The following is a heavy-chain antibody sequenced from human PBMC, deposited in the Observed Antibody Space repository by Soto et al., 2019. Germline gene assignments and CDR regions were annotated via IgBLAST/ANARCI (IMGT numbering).Heavy chain of an antibody. Sequence: SVKVSCQASGGGIGINSITCVRQAPGQGLEWVGRIIPIFGTTNYAQNLQGRVTISADKSTLTSYMELHSLTSDDTALYYCSRDRTDSGYYTNCLDLWGQGTQVTVTS. CDR3: SRDRTDSGYYTNCLDL. D-gene: IGHD3-22*01. V-gene: IGHV1-69*06. CDR1: GGGIGINS. CDR2: IIPIFGTT. J-gene: IGHJ5*02.